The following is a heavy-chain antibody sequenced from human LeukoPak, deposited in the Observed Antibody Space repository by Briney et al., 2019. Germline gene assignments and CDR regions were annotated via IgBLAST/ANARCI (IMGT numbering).Heavy chain of an antibody. CDR1: GFTFSSYW. J-gene: IGHJ4*02. CDR3: TREGIPY. D-gene: IGHD5-18*01. V-gene: IGHV3-21*01. CDR2: ITSSSSYV. Sequence: GGSLRLSCAASGFTFSSYWMYWVLQAPGKGLEWVSSITSSSSYVYYADSVEGRFTISRDNAKNSLYLQMNGLRAEDTAVYYCTREGIPYWGQGTLVTVSS.